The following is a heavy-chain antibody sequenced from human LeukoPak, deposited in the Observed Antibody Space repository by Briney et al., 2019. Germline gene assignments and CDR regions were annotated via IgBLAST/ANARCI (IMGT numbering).Heavy chain of an antibody. Sequence: GGSLRLSCAASGFTFSSYAMSWVRQAPGKGLEWVSAISGSGGSTYYADSVKGRFTISRDNSKNTLYLQMNRLRAEDTAVYYCAKQSPLGYCSSTSCYASDYWGQGTLVTVSS. CDR3: AKQSPLGYCSSTSCYASDY. CDR1: GFTFSSYA. CDR2: ISGSGGST. V-gene: IGHV3-23*01. D-gene: IGHD2-2*01. J-gene: IGHJ4*02.